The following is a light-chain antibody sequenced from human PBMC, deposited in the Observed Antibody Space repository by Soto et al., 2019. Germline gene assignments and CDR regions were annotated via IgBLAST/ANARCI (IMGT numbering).Light chain of an antibody. CDR1: SSDVGGYNY. J-gene: IGLJ1*01. CDR3: SSYAGGGV. CDR2: EVS. Sequence: QSALTQPPSASGSPGQSVTISCTGTSSDVGGYNYVSWYQQHPGKAPKLMIYEVSKRPSGVPDRFSGSKSGNTASLTVSGVQAEDEGDYYCSSYAGGGVFGTGTKLTVL. V-gene: IGLV2-8*01.